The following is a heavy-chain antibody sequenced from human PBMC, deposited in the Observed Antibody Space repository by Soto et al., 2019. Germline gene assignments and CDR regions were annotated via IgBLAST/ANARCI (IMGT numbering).Heavy chain of an antibody. Sequence: ASVKVSCNASRYTFTRYGIIWVRQAPGQGLELMGWISAYDGKTNYAQKVQGRVSVTTDTSTSTAYMELSSLRSDDTAVYYCARMVEGFAARTKYFDYWGQGTLVTVSS. CDR3: ARMVEGFAARTKYFDY. J-gene: IGHJ4*02. CDR2: ISAYDGKT. V-gene: IGHV1-18*01. D-gene: IGHD2-15*01. CDR1: RYTFTRYG.